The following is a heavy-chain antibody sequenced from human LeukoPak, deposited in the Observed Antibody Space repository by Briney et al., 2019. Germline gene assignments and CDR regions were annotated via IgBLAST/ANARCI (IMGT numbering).Heavy chain of an antibody. CDR1: GYTFTSYA. CDR3: ATDHFPLGGSYYYYGMDV. J-gene: IGHJ6*02. V-gene: IGHV7-4-1*02. CDR2: INTNTGNP. Sequence: ASVKVSCKASGYTFTSYAMNWVRQAPGQGLEWMGWINTNTGNPTYAQGFTGRFVFSLDTSVSTAYLQISSLKAEDTAVYYCATDHFPLGGSYYYYGMDVWGQGTTVTVSS. D-gene: IGHD5-12*01.